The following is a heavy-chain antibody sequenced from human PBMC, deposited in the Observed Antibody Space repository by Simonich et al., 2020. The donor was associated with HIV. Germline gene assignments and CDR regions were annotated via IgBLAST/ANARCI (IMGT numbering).Heavy chain of an antibody. CDR1: GGSFSGNY. CDR3: ARREGFWFDP. J-gene: IGHJ5*02. Sequence: LLQESGPGLVKPSEPLSLTCAIYGGSFSGNYWTWIRQPPGKGLEWIGEINHSGSTNYNPSIESRVTISIDTSMNQFSLKLSVVTAADTAVYYCARREGFWFDPWGQGALVLVSS. CDR2: INHSGST. V-gene: IGHV4-34*01.